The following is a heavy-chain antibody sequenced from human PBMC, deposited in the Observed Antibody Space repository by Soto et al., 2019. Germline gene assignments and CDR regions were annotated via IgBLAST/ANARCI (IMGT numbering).Heavy chain of an antibody. D-gene: IGHD4-4*01. Sequence: HVQLVQSGAEVKKPGSSVKVSCKACGGTFSSYAISWVRQAPGQGLEWMGGIIPIFGTANYAQKFQGRVTITADESTSTAYMELSSLRSEDTAVYYCARVNDYSNEPPRYYGMDVWGQGTTVTVSS. CDR3: ARVNDYSNEPPRYYGMDV. CDR1: GGTFSSYA. J-gene: IGHJ6*02. V-gene: IGHV1-69*01. CDR2: IIPIFGTA.